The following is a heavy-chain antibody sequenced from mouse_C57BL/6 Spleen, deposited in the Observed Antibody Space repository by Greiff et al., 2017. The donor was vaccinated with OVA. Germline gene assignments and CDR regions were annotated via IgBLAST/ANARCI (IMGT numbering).Heavy chain of an antibody. CDR1: GYTFTDYE. J-gene: IGHJ1*03. CDR3: TKGGVGWYFDV. CDR2: IDPETGGT. V-gene: IGHV1-15*01. Sequence: VQLQQSGAELVRPGASVTLSCKASGYTFTDYEMHWVKQTPVHGLEWIGAIDPETGGTAYNQKFKGKAILTADKSSSTAYMELRSLTSEDSAVYYCTKGGVGWYFDVWGTGTTVTVSS.